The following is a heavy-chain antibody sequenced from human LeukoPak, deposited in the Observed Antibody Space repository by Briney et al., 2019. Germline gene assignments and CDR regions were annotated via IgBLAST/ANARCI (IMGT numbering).Heavy chain of an antibody. Sequence: SETLSLTCTVSGGSISSSSYYWGWIRQPPGKGLEWIGSIYYSGSTYYNPSLKSRVTISVDTSKNQFSLKLSSVTAADTAVYYCARAFNPNHYDSSGYFNWFDPWGQGTLVTVSS. CDR3: ARAFNPNHYDSSGYFNWFDP. CDR1: GGSISSSSYY. D-gene: IGHD3-22*01. V-gene: IGHV4-39*01. J-gene: IGHJ5*02. CDR2: IYYSGST.